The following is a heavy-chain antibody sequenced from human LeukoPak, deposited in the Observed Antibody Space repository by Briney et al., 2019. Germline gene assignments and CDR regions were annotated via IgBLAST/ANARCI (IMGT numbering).Heavy chain of an antibody. D-gene: IGHD5-18*01. J-gene: IGHJ4*02. CDR2: INPNSGGT. V-gene: IGHV1-2*02. CDR1: GYTFTGYY. CDR3: ARSRTPDIQLRLLPRSNNFDY. Sequence: ASVKVSCKASGYTFTGYYMHWVRQAPGQGLEWMGWINPNSGGTNYAQKFQGRVTMTRDTSISTAYMELSRLRSDDTAVYYCARSRTPDIQLRLLPRSNNFDYWGQGTLVTVSS.